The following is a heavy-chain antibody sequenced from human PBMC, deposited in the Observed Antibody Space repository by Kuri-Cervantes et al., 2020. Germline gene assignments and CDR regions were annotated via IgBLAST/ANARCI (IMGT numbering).Heavy chain of an antibody. CDR1: GFTFSSYA. V-gene: IGHV3-30*01. CDR3: AKVPTYYYDDMGAFDI. D-gene: IGHD3-22*01. J-gene: IGHJ3*02. CDR2: ISYDGSNK. Sequence: SCAASGFTFSSYAMHWVRQAPGKGLEWVAVISYDGSNKYYADSVKGRFTISRDNSKSTLYLQMNSLRAEDTALYYCAKVPTYYYDDMGAFDIWGQGTMVTVSS.